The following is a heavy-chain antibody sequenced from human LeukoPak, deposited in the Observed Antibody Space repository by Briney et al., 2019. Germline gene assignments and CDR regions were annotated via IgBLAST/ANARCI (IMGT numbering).Heavy chain of an antibody. CDR2: ISNSGSTI. D-gene: IGHD3-10*01. CDR1: GFTFSDYF. Sequence: PGGSLRLSCAASGFTFSDYFMSWIRQAPQKGLEWVSYISNSGSTIYYADSVKGRFTISRDNAKNSLYLQMNSLRAEDTAVYYCARDYYASESYYKPSWGQGTLVTVSS. CDR3: ARDYYASESYYKPS. V-gene: IGHV3-11*01. J-gene: IGHJ5*02.